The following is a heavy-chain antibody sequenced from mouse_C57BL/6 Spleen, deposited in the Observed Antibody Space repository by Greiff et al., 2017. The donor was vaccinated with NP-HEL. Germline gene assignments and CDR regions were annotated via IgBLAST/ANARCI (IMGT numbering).Heavy chain of an antibody. J-gene: IGHJ4*01. CDR2: ISSGGSYT. V-gene: IGHV5-6*01. CDR3: ARTYYSNYPYAMDY. D-gene: IGHD2-5*01. Sequence: EVMLVESGGDLVKPGGSLKLSCAASGFTFSSYGMSWVRQTPDKRLEWVATISSGGSYTYYPDSVKGRFTISRDNAKNTLYLQMSSLKSEDTAMYYCARTYYSNYPYAMDYWGQGTSVTVSS. CDR1: GFTFSSYG.